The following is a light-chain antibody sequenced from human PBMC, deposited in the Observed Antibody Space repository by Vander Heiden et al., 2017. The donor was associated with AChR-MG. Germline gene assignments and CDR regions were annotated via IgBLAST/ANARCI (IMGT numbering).Light chain of an antibody. Sequence: DIQMTQSPSSLSASVGDRVTLTCRASQGLSNSLAWYQQKPGKTPKLLLYAASRVESGVPSRFSGSGSGTDYTLTISSLQPEDFATYYCQQYYSTPFTFGGGTKVEIK. J-gene: IGKJ4*01. V-gene: IGKV1-NL1*01. CDR1: QGLSNS. CDR3: QQYYSTPFT. CDR2: AAS.